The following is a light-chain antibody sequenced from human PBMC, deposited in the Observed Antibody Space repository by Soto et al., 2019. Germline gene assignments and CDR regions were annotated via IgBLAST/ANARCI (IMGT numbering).Light chain of an antibody. CDR1: QTVWST. J-gene: IGKJ4*01. CDR3: QHYNKWPLT. CDR2: GAS. Sequence: EIVMTQSPGTLSVSPGERATLSCRASQTVWSTLAWYQQRPGQAPRLLIYGASTRATGIPARFSGSGSGTEFTLSISSLQSEDFAVYYCQHYNKWPLTFGGGTKVEIK. V-gene: IGKV3-15*01.